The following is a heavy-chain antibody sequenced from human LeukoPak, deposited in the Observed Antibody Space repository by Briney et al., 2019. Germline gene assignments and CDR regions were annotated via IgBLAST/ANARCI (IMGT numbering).Heavy chain of an antibody. CDR2: ISGSGGST. CDR1: GFTFSSYA. Sequence: GGSLRLSCAASGFTFSSYAMSWVRQAPGKGLEWVSAISGSGGSTYYADSVKGRFIISRDSAENALYLQMNNLGADDTAVYFCAGGPQYTGSFPYWGQGTLVAASS. J-gene: IGHJ4*02. V-gene: IGHV3-23*01. CDR3: AGGPQYTGSFPY. D-gene: IGHD1-26*01.